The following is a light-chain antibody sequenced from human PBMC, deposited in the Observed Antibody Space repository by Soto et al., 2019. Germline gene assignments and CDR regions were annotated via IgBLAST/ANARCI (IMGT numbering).Light chain of an antibody. CDR2: KAS. CDR1: QSISSW. Sequence: DIQMTQSPSTLSASVGERVTITCRASQSISSWLAWYQQRPGKAPKLLIYKASSLESGVPSRFSGSRSGTEFTLTISSLQPDDFATYFCQQYNSYPWTFGQGTKVDIK. J-gene: IGKJ1*01. V-gene: IGKV1-5*03. CDR3: QQYNSYPWT.